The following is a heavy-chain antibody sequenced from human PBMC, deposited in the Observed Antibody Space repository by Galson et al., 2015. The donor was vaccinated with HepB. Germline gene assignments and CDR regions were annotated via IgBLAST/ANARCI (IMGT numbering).Heavy chain of an antibody. V-gene: IGHV3-23*01. J-gene: IGHJ4*02. Sequence: SLRLSCAASGFTFSSSAMSWVRLAPGKGLEWVSAISGTGFSAYCPDSVKGRFTISRDNSKNTLYLQMNRLRVEDTALYYCAKIGGDGWYYFGYWGRGTLVTVSS. CDR1: GFTFSSSA. CDR2: ISGTGFSA. CDR3: AKIGGDGWYYFGY. D-gene: IGHD6-19*01.